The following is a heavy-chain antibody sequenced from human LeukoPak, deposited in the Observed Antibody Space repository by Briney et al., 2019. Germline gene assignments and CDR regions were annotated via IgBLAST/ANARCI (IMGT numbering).Heavy chain of an antibody. CDR1: GYSFTSHW. D-gene: IGHD3-10*01. V-gene: IGHV5-51*01. J-gene: IGHJ4*02. Sequence: GESLKISCKGSGYSFTSHWIGWVRQMPGKGLEWMGIIYPGDSDTRYSPSFQGQVTISADKSISTAYLQWSSLKASDTAMYYCARLINYYGSGSYVDYWGQGTLVTVSS. CDR2: IYPGDSDT. CDR3: ARLINYYGSGSYVDY.